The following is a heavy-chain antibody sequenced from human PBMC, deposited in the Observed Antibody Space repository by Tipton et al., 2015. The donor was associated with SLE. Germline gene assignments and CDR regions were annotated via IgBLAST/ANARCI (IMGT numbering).Heavy chain of an antibody. J-gene: IGHJ5*02. CDR2: IYYSGST. D-gene: IGHD1-26*01. Sequence: LRLSCTVSGGSISSYYWSWIRQPPGKGLEWIGYIYYSGSTNYNPSLKSRVTISVDTSKNQFSLKLSSVTAADTAVYYCARHGDQGGSYYNWFDPWGQGTLVTVSS. CDR1: GGSISSYY. V-gene: IGHV4-59*01. CDR3: ARHGDQGGSYYNWFDP.